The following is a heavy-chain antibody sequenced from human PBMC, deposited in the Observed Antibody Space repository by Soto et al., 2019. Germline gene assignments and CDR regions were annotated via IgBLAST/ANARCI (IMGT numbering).Heavy chain of an antibody. J-gene: IGHJ4*02. Sequence: PGGSLRLSCAASGFTLSSYWMSWVRQAPGKGLEWVANIKQDGSEKYYVDSVKGRFTISRDTAKSSLYLQLNSLRAEDTAVYYCAKPSYNWNYVGYFDYWGQGTLVTVSS. CDR3: AKPSYNWNYVGYFDY. CDR1: GFTLSSYW. D-gene: IGHD1-7*01. CDR2: IKQDGSEK. V-gene: IGHV3-7*05.